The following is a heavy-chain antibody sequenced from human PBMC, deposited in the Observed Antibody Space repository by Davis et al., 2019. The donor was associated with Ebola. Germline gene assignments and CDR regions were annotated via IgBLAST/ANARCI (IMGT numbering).Heavy chain of an antibody. J-gene: IGHJ4*02. CDR1: GFTFANYA. V-gene: IGHV3-23*01. CDR3: AKPTLEDYGGNSPFDY. Sequence: PGGSLRLSCAASGFTFANYAMSWVRQAPGKGLEWVSSISASGGSTYYVDSVKGRFTVSRDNSKNTLFVQMNSLRAEDTAVYYCAKPTLEDYGGNSPFDYWGQGTLVSVSS. D-gene: IGHD4-23*01. CDR2: ISASGGST.